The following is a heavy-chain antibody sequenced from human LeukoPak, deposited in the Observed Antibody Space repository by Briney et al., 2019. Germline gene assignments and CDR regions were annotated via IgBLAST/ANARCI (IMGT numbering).Heavy chain of an antibody. CDR3: ARDPSGALRTFDY. J-gene: IGHJ4*02. CDR1: GFTFSSYS. D-gene: IGHD3-16*01. Sequence: GGSLRLSCAASGFTFSSYSMNWVRQAPGKGLEWVSSISSSSSYIYYADSVKGRFTISRDNAKNSLYLQMNSLRAEDTAVYYCARDPSGALRTFDYWGQGTLVTVSS. V-gene: IGHV3-21*01. CDR2: ISSSSSYI.